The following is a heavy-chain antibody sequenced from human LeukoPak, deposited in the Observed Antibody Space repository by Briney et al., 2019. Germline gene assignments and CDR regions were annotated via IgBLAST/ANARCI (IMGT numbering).Heavy chain of an antibody. CDR2: IYYSGST. V-gene: IGHV4-59*01. CDR1: GGSISSYY. Sequence: SETLSLTCTVSGGSISSYYWSWIRQPPGKGLEWIGYIYYSGSTNYNPSLKSRVTISVDTSKNQFSLKLSSVTAADTAVYYCARVGYSSSPVGGYYYYYIDVWGKGTTVTVSS. J-gene: IGHJ6*03. CDR3: ARVGYSSSPVGGYYYYYIDV. D-gene: IGHD6-13*01.